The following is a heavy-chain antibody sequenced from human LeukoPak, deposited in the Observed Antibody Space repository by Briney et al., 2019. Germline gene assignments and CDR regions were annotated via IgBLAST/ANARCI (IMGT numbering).Heavy chain of an antibody. CDR1: GYTFTSYG. Sequence: VSVKVSCKASGYTFTSYGISWVRQAPGQGLEWMGWISAYNGNTNYAQKLQGRVTMTTDTSTSTAYMELRSLRSDDTAVYYCARDLGLTVAGTSTYYYYGMDVWGQGTTVTVSS. V-gene: IGHV1-18*01. CDR3: ARDLGLTVAGTSTYYYYGMDV. CDR2: ISAYNGNT. J-gene: IGHJ6*02. D-gene: IGHD6-19*01.